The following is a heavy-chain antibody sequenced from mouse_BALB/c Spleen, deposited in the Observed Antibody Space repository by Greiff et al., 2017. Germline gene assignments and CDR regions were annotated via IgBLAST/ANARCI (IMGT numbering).Heavy chain of an antibody. Sequence: VQLQQSGAELVKPGASVKLSCKASGYTFTSYYMYWVKQRPGQGLEWIGEINPSNGGTNFNEKFKSKATLTVDKSSSTAYMQLSSLTSEDSAVYYCTRGPYYRYDTYYFDYWGQGTTLTVSS. CDR1: GYTFTSYY. V-gene: IGHV1S81*02. D-gene: IGHD2-14*01. CDR2: INPSNGGT. J-gene: IGHJ2*01. CDR3: TRGPYYRYDTYYFDY.